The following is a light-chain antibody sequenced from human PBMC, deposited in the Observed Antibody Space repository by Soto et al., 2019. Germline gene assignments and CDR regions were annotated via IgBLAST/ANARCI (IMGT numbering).Light chain of an antibody. V-gene: IGKV4-1*01. Sequence: PATLAVSLGERATINCKSSQSVLYSSNNKNYLAWYQQKPGQPPKLLIYWASTRESGVPDRFSGSGSGTDFTLTISSLQAEDVAVYYCQQYYSTPLSFGGGTKVEIK. CDR3: QQYYSTPLS. CDR1: QSVLYSSNNKNY. J-gene: IGKJ4*01. CDR2: WAS.